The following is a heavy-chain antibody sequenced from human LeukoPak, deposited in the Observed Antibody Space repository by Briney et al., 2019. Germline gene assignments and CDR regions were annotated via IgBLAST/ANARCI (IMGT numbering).Heavy chain of an antibody. Sequence: ASVKDSCKASGYTFTSYGISWVRQAPGQGLEWMGWISAYNGNTNYAQKLQGRVTMTTDTSTSTAYMEPRSLRSDDTAVYYCASVRGYSSGWYSGGYYYGMDVWGKGTTVTVSS. J-gene: IGHJ6*04. V-gene: IGHV1-18*04. D-gene: IGHD6-19*01. CDR2: ISAYNGNT. CDR1: GYTFTSYG. CDR3: ASVRGYSSGWYSGGYYYGMDV.